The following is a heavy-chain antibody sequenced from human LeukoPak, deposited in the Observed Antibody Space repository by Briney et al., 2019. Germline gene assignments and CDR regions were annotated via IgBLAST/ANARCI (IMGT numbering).Heavy chain of an antibody. V-gene: IGHV1-18*01. Sequence: ASVKVSCTASGYTFTSYGISWVRQAPGQGLEWMGWISAYNGNTNYAQKLQGRVTMTTDTSTSTAYMELRSLRSDDTAVYYCARGSLYYDILTGYSPTYYFDYWGQGTLVTVSS. J-gene: IGHJ4*02. CDR3: ARGSLYYDILTGYSPTYYFDY. CDR1: GYTFTSYG. CDR2: ISAYNGNT. D-gene: IGHD3-9*01.